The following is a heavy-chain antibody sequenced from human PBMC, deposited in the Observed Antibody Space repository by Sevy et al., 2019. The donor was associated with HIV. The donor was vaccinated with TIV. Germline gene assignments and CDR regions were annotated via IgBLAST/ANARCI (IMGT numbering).Heavy chain of an antibody. CDR3: ARDYDFWSGPPGDYYYGMDV. CDR2: ISYDGSNK. Sequence: GGSLRLSCAASGFTFSSYAMHWVRQASGKGLEWVAVISYDGSNKYYADSVKGRFTISRDNSKNTLYLQMNSLRAEDTAVYYCARDYDFWSGPPGDYYYGMDVWGQGTTVTVSS. CDR1: GFTFSSYA. V-gene: IGHV3-30*04. D-gene: IGHD3-3*01. J-gene: IGHJ6*02.